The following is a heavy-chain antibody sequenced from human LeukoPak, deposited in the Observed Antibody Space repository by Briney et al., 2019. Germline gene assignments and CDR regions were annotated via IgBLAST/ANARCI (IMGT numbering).Heavy chain of an antibody. V-gene: IGHV4-34*01. CDR1: GGSFSGYY. CDR3: AREYTLRAGKAIGY. J-gene: IGHJ4*02. D-gene: IGHD1-1*01. CDR2: INHSGST. Sequence: PSETLSLTCAVYGGSFSGYYRSWIRQPPGKGLEWIGEINHSGSTNYNPSLKSRVTISVDTSKNQFSLKLSSVTAAETAVYYCAREYTLRAGKAIGYWGQGTLVTVSS.